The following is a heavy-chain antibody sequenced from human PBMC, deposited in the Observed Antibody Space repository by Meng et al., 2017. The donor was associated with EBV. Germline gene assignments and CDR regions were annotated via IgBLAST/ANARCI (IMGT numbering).Heavy chain of an antibody. J-gene: IGHJ4*02. D-gene: IGHD2-21*02. V-gene: IGHV1-18*01. Sequence: QGKVVRSGSEVKKPGASVKVSCKTYGYTVTSYGISWVRQAPGQGLEWMGWISAYNGNTNYAQKLKGRVTMTTDTSTSTAYMELRSLRSDNTAVYYCACRGDRTDYWGQGTLVTVSS. CDR3: ACRGDRTDY. CDR2: ISAYNGNT. CDR1: GYTVTSYG.